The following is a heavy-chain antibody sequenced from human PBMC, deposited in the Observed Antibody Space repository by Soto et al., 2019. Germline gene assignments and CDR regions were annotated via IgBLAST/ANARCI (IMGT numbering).Heavy chain of an antibody. CDR3: TTDYRTAATRDEYFQH. V-gene: IGHV3-15*01. D-gene: IGHD2-15*01. J-gene: IGHJ1*01. CDR1: GFTFSNAW. CDR2: IKSKTDGGTT. Sequence: PGGSLRLSCAASGFTFSNAWMSWVRQAPGKGLEWVGRIKSKTDGGTTDYAAPVKGRFTISRDDSKNTLYLQMNSLKTEDTAVYYCTTDYRTAATRDEYFQHWGQGTLVTVSS.